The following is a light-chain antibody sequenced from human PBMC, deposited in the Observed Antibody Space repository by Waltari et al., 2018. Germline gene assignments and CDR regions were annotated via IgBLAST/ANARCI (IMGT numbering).Light chain of an antibody. Sequence: EIVLTQSPDTLSLSPGDRATLSCRASQSVRSSYLAWYQQKPGQAPRLLIYGPSSSATGIPDRFSGSGSGTDFTLTISRLEPEDFAVYYCQQYGSSPAYTFGQGTRLEIK. CDR1: QSVRSSY. J-gene: IGKJ2*01. V-gene: IGKV3-20*01. CDR2: GPS. CDR3: QQYGSSPAYT.